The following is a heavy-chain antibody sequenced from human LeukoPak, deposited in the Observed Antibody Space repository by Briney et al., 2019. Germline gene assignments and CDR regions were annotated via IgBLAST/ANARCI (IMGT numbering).Heavy chain of an antibody. J-gene: IGHJ4*02. Sequence: GGSLRLSCAATGFTFSSYSMTWVRQAPGKGLQGVSILSGSAGDTFSADSVKGRFTISRDNSKNTLYLQMNSLRAEDTAVYYCARGQTVSTRHLEYWGQGTLVTVSS. CDR1: GFTFSSYS. CDR3: ARGQTVSTRHLEY. V-gene: IGHV3-23*01. D-gene: IGHD4-17*01. CDR2: LSGSAGDT.